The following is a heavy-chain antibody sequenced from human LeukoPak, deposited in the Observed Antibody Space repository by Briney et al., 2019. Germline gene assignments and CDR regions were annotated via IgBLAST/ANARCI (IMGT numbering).Heavy chain of an antibody. V-gene: IGHV1-46*01. CDR1: GYTFIGHY. J-gene: IGHJ5*02. CDR2: INPSGGST. Sequence: ASVKVSCKASGYTFIGHYIHWVRQAPGQGLEWMGIINPSGGSTSYAQKFQGRVTMTRDMSTSTVYMELSSLRSEDTAVYYCARDSVPYCSGGSCYSILNWFDPWGQGTLVTVSS. D-gene: IGHD2-15*01. CDR3: ARDSVPYCSGGSCYSILNWFDP.